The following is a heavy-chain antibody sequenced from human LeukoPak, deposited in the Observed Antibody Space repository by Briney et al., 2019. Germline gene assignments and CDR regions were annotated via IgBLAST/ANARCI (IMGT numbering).Heavy chain of an antibody. J-gene: IGHJ3*02. D-gene: IGHD3-22*01. V-gene: IGHV3-21*01. CDR3: ARHYYDSSGYLDAFDI. CDR2: ISSSSSYI. CDR1: GFTFSSYS. Sequence: GSLRLSCAASGFTFSSYSMNWVRQAPGKGLEWVSSISSSSSYIYYADSVKGRFTISRDNAKNSLYLQMNSLRAEDTAVYYCARHYYDSSGYLDAFDIWGQGTMVTVSS.